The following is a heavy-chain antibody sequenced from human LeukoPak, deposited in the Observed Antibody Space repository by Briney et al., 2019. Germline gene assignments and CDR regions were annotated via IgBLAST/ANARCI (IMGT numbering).Heavy chain of an antibody. J-gene: IGHJ6*01. V-gene: IGHV3-7*03. CDR3: AREREVTTAYYYYYYGMDV. D-gene: IGHD4-17*01. CDR1: GFTFSSYA. CDR2: IKQDGSEK. Sequence: PGRSLRLSCAASGFTFSSYAMHWVRQAPGKGLEWVANIKQDGSEKYYVDSVKGRFTISRDNAKNSLYLQMNSLRAEDTAVYYCAREREVTTAYYYYYYGMDVWGQGTTVTVSS.